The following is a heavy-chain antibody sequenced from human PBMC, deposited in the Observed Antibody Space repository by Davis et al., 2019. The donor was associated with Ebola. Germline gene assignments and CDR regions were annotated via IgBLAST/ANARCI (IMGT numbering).Heavy chain of an antibody. V-gene: IGHV1-18*01. Sequence: ASVKVSCKASGYTFKNYAISWVRQAPGQGLEWMGWISAYNGNTSYAQILQGRVTMTTDTSTGTAYMELRSLRSDDTAVYFCARTSIVGTTTTASDIWGQGTKVTVSS. J-gene: IGHJ3*02. CDR2: ISAYNGNT. CDR3: ARTSIVGTTTTASDI. CDR1: GYTFKNYA. D-gene: IGHD1-26*01.